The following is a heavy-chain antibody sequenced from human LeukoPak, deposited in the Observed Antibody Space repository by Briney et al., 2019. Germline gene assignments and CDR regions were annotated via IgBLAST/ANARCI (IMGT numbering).Heavy chain of an antibody. D-gene: IGHD1-26*01. CDR1: GYTFTSYA. CDR2: INAGNGNS. J-gene: IGHJ4*02. Sequence: ASVKVSCKASGYTFTSYALHWVRQAPGQRLEWMGWINAGNGNSIYSQKFQGRVTITRDTSASTAYMELSSLRSEDTAIFYCAREGRVGVTDYWGQGTLVTVSS. CDR3: AREGRVGVTDY. V-gene: IGHV1-3*01.